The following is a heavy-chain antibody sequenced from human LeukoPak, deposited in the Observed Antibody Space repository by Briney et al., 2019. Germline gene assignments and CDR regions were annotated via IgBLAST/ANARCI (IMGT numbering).Heavy chain of an antibody. D-gene: IGHD6-19*01. CDR3: ATENWGSSGFDAFDI. CDR1: GYTFTGYY. V-gene: IGHV1-2*02. CDR2: INPNSGGT. J-gene: IGHJ3*02. Sequence: GASVKVSCKASGYTFTGYYMHWVRQAPGQGLEWMGWINPNSGGTNYAQKFQGRVTMTRDTSISTAYMELSRLRSDDTAVYYCATENWGSSGFDAFDIWGQGTMVTVSS.